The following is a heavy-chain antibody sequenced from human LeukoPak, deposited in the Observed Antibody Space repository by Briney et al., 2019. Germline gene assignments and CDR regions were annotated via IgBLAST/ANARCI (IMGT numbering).Heavy chain of an antibody. Sequence: PGRSLRLSCAASGFTFDDYAMHWVRQAPGKGLEWVSGISWNSGSIGYADSVKGRFTISRDNAKNSLYLQMNSQRAEDTALYYCAKERKLAYYGMDVWGQGTTVTVSS. CDR3: AKERKLAYYGMDV. V-gene: IGHV3-9*01. CDR1: GFTFDDYA. J-gene: IGHJ6*02. CDR2: ISWNSGSI.